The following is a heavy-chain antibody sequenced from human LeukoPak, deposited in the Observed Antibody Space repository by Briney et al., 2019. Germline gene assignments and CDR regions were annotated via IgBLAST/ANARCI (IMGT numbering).Heavy chain of an antibody. Sequence: GGSLRLSCAASGFTFSSYAMSWVRQAPGKGLEWVSAISGSGGSTYYADSVKGRFTISRDKSKNTLYLQMNSLRAEDTAVYYCAKAQNLEWLLPNYYFDYWGQGTLVTVSS. CDR1: GFTFSSYA. V-gene: IGHV3-23*01. CDR3: AKAQNLEWLLPNYYFDY. D-gene: IGHD3-3*01. CDR2: ISGSGGST. J-gene: IGHJ4*02.